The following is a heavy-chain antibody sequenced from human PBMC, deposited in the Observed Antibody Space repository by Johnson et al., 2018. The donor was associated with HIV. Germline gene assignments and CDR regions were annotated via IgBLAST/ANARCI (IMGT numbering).Heavy chain of an antibody. CDR3: ESEGALWIDAFDF. D-gene: IGHD1-26*01. CDR1: GFTFDNYG. V-gene: IGHV3-20*04. Sequence: VQLVEFGGGVVRPGGSLRLSCATSGFTFDNYGMNWVRQAPGKGLEWVSGINWNGGSTGYADSVKGQFTISRDNANNSLYLQMNSRRAEDTALYYCESEGALWIDAFDFWGQGTMVTVSS. CDR2: INWNGGST. J-gene: IGHJ3*01.